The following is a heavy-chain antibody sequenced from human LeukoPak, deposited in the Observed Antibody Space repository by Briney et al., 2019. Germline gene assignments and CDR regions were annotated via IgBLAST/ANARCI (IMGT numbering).Heavy chain of an antibody. Sequence: ASVKVSCKASGYTFTSYYMHWVRQAPGQGLEWMGIINPSSGSTSFAQNFQGRITMTRDTSTSTVYMELSSLRSEDTAVYYCATSGQQWLVGSDAFDIWGQGTMVTVSS. CDR2: INPSSGST. J-gene: IGHJ3*02. CDR1: GYTFTSYY. V-gene: IGHV1-46*01. D-gene: IGHD6-19*01. CDR3: ATSGQQWLVGSDAFDI.